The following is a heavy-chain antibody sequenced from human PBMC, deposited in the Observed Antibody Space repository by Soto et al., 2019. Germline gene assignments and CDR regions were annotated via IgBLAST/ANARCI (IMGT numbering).Heavy chain of an antibody. CDR3: ARYYYDRSGYKPDLSYFDE. CDR2: INPSGGST. J-gene: IGHJ4*02. V-gene: IGHV1-46*01. D-gene: IGHD3-22*01. Sequence: ASVKVSCKASGYTFTSYYMHWVRQAPGQGLEWMGIINPSGGSTSYAQKFQGRVTMTRDTSTSTVYMELSSLRSEDTAVYYCARYYYDRSGYKPDLSYFDEWGQGNLVTV. CDR1: GYTFTSYY.